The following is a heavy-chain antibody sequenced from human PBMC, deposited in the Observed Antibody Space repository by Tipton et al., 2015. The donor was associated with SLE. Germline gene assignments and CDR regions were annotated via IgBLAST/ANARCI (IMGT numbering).Heavy chain of an antibody. CDR1: GGTITTSSYY. D-gene: IGHD1-26*01. CDR3: ARDLYGGATRLDY. V-gene: IGHV4-61*01. CDR2: IHYSGST. Sequence: TLSLTCTVSGGTITTSSYYWSWIRQPPGKGLEWIGYIHYSGSTNCDPSLKSRVTISVDTSKNQFSLNLRSVTAADTAVYYCARDLYGGATRLDYWGQGTLVTVSS. J-gene: IGHJ4*02.